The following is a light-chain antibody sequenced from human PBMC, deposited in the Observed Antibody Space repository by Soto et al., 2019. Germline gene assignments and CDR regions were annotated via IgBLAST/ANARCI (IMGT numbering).Light chain of an antibody. J-gene: IGLJ1*01. V-gene: IGLV2-8*01. Sequence: QSVLTQPPSASGSPGQSVTISCTGTSSDVGAYNYVSWYQHRPGKAPKLMIYEVTKRPSGVPDCFSGAKSGNTASLTVSGLQAEDEADYYCTSHAGTNNFPYVFGTGTKLTVL. CDR2: EVT. CDR1: SSDVGAYNY. CDR3: TSHAGTNNFPYV.